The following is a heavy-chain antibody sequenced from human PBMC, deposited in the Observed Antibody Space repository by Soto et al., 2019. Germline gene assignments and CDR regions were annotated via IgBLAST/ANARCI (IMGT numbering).Heavy chain of an antibody. D-gene: IGHD1-26*01. J-gene: IGHJ6*02. CDR1: GDSIGTYN. V-gene: IGHV4-59*08. Sequence: QVQLQASGPGLVKPSDTLSLTCTVSGDSIGTYNWGWIRQPPGKRLEWIGYIYSNGGTSYNPALYSRVTISADTSTKQFSLRLSSVTAADTAVYYCVRQGIGALHGLVDVWGQGTTVTVSS. CDR3: VRQGIGALHGLVDV. CDR2: IYSNGGT.